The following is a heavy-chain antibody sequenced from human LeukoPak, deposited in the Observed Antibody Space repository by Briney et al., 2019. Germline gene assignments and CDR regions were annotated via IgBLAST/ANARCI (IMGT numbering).Heavy chain of an antibody. D-gene: IGHD2-2*01. CDR3: AKGLGNQLRSALGS. J-gene: IGHJ4*02. CDR1: GFTFSSYA. V-gene: IGHV3-30*02. CDR2: IRFDGSKE. Sequence: GGSLRLSCVASGFTFSSYAMYWVRQAPGKGLEWVACIRFDGSKEDYADSVKGRFTISRDNSRNTVYLQMNSLRAEDTAVFYCAKGLGNQLRSALGSWGQGTLVTVSS.